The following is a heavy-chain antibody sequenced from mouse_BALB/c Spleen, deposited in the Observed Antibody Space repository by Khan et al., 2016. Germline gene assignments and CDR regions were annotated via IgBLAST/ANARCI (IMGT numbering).Heavy chain of an antibody. CDR2: ILPGSGST. V-gene: IGHV1-9*01. J-gene: IGHJ2*01. CDR3: ARGGDSPYCED. D-gene: IGHD1-1*01. CDR1: GYTFSSNW. Sequence: QVQLKQSGAELMKPGASVKISCKATGYTFSSNWIEWVKQRPGHGLEWIGEILPGSGSTKYNNKFKGKATVTAETSYNTAYKQLSSLTSADSAVYFCARGGDSPYCEDWGQGTTLTVSS.